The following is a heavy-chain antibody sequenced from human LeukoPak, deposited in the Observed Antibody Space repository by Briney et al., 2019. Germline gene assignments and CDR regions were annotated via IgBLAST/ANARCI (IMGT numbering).Heavy chain of an antibody. V-gene: IGHV4-59*01. CDR2: IYYSGST. CDR1: GGSISSYY. J-gene: IGHJ4*02. CDR3: ARDDYGDYGGFDY. Sequence: PSETLSLTCTVSGGSISSYYWSWLRQPPGKGLEWIGYIYYSGSTNYNPSLKSRVTISVDTSKNQFSLKLSSVTAADTAVYYCARDDYGDYGGFDYWGQGTLVTVS. D-gene: IGHD4-17*01.